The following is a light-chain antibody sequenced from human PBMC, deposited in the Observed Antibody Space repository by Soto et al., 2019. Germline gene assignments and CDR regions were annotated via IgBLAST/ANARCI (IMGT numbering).Light chain of an antibody. Sequence: EIVLTQSPVTLSLSPGETATRSCRASQSVNSYLGWYQQKRGQPPRLLIYDASKRAAGVPARFSGSGSGTDFTLTISSLEPDDFAIYFCQQRTSSLTFGGGTKVEI. CDR1: QSVNSY. CDR3: QQRTSSLT. CDR2: DAS. J-gene: IGKJ4*01. V-gene: IGKV3-11*01.